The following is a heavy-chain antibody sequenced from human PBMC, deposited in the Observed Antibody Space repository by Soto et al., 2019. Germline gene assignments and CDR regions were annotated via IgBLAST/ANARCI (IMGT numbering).Heavy chain of an antibody. CDR1: GFTFSSYG. CDR3: ARDPLTTVTPGVYYYGMDV. CDR2: IWYAGSNK. J-gene: IGHJ6*02. D-gene: IGHD4-17*01. V-gene: IGHV3-33*01. Sequence: QVQLVESGGGVVQPGRSLRLSCAASGFTFSSYGMHWVRQAPGKGLEWVAVIWYAGSNKYYADSLKGRFTISRDNSKNTLYLQMNSLRAEDTAVYYCARDPLTTVTPGVYYYGMDVWGQGTTVTVSS.